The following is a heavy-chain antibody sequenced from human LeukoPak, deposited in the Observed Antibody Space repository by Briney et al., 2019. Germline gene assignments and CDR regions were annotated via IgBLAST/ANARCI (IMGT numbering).Heavy chain of an antibody. CDR1: GFTLSNYW. V-gene: IGHV3-7*01. CDR2: IKPDGSEK. CDR3: ARDSGSGGP. D-gene: IGHD6-19*01. Sequence: GGSLRLSCAASGFTLSNYWMSWVRQAPGKGLEWVAHIKPDGSEKNYVDSVKGRFTLFRDDAKNSVYLQMNSLRVEDTAVYYCARDSGSGGPWGQGPLVTVSS. J-gene: IGHJ5*02.